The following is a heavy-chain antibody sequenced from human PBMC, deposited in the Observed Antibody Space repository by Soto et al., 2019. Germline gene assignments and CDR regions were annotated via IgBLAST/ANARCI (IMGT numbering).Heavy chain of an antibody. CDR2: VHYSGRI. J-gene: IGHJ5*02. Sequence: QVQLQESGPGLVKPSQTLSLTCTVSGDSINNGNYYWTWIRQHPGKGLEWIGHVHYSGRIYYNPSLTTRGDMSVNTSQNQGSVALSSVTVADTAVYYCVTRTDLYHCGSWGQGTLGPVSS. CDR3: VTRTDLYHCGS. V-gene: IGHV4-31*03. D-gene: IGHD6-25*01. CDR1: GDSINNGNYY.